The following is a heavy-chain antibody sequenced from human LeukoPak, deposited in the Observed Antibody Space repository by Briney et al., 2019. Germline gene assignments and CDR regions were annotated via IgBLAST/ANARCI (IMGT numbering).Heavy chain of an antibody. CDR2: ISSSGSTI. CDR3: ARVQPHYYDSSGYPPDY. V-gene: IGHV3-11*01. CDR1: GFTFSDYY. J-gene: IGHJ4*02. D-gene: IGHD3-22*01. Sequence: GGSLRLPCAASGFTFSDYYMSWIRQAPGKGLEWVSYISSSGSTIYYADSVKGRFTISRDNAKNSLYLQMNGLRAEDTAVYYCARVQPHYYDSSGYPPDYWGQGTLVTVSS.